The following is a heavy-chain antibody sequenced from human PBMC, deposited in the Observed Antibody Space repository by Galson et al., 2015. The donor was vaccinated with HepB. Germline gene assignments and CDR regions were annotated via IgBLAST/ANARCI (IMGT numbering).Heavy chain of an antibody. V-gene: IGHV3-33*01. J-gene: IGHJ4*02. CDR1: GFTFSSYG. CDR2: IWSDGSNR. D-gene: IGHD5-24*01. Sequence: SLRLSCAASGFTFSSYGMYWVRQAPGKGLEWVAIIWSDGSNRYYADSVKGRFTVFRDNSKNILYLQMNSLRAEDTAVYYCARGAGYTPKYFDYWGQGTLVTVSS. CDR3: ARGAGYTPKYFDY.